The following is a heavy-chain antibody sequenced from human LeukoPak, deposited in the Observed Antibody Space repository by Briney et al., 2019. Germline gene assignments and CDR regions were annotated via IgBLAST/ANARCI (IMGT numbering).Heavy chain of an antibody. CDR2: IWYDGSLK. CDR3: ASSDDSSYRPWF. Sequence: PGRSLRLSCAASGFTFTNYGMHWVRQAPGTGLEWVALIWYDGSLKYYADSLKGRFTISRDNSKNTLYLQMNSLRVEDTAVYYCASSDDSSYRPWFWGQGTLVTVSS. J-gene: IGHJ4*02. CDR1: GFTFTNYG. D-gene: IGHD3-22*01. V-gene: IGHV3-33*03.